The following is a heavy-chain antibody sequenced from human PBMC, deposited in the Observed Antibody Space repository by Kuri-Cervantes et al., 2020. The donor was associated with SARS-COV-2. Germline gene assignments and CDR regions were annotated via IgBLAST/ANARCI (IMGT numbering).Heavy chain of an antibody. V-gene: IGHV3-21*01. CDR1: GFTFSSYS. CDR3: ARSRPQDSRLYYYDSSGYYYYFDY. D-gene: IGHD3-22*01. J-gene: IGHJ4*02. Sequence: GGSLRLSCAASGFTFSSYSMNWVRQAPGKGLEWVSSISSSSSYIYYADSVKGRFTISRDNAKNSLYLQMNSLRAEDTAVCYCARSRPQDSRLYYYDSSGYYYYFDYWGQGTLVTVSS. CDR2: ISSSSSYI.